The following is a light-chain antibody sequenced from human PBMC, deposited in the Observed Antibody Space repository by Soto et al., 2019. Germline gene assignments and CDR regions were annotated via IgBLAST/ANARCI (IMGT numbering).Light chain of an antibody. CDR2: AAS. CDR3: QQYYSYPYS. V-gene: IGKV1-8*01. Sequence: AIRMTQSPSSLSASTGDRVTITCRASQGISSYLAWYQQKPGKAPKLLIYAASTLQSGVPSRFSGSGSGTDFTLTISWLQSEDFATYYCQQYYSYPYSFGGGTKVEIK. CDR1: QGISSY. J-gene: IGKJ4*01.